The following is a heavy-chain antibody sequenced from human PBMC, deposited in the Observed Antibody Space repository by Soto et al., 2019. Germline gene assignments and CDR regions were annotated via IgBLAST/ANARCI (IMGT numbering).Heavy chain of an antibody. CDR2: INSDGSST. Sequence: LRLSCAASGFTFSSYWMHWVRQAPGKGLVWVSRINSDGSSTSYADSVKGRFTISRDNAKNTLYLQMNSLRAEDTAVYYCARGGQDTIFGVVIIEEYYYYGMDVWGQGTTVTVSS. CDR3: ARGGQDTIFGVVIIEEYYYYGMDV. J-gene: IGHJ6*02. CDR1: GFTFSSYW. V-gene: IGHV3-74*01. D-gene: IGHD3-3*01.